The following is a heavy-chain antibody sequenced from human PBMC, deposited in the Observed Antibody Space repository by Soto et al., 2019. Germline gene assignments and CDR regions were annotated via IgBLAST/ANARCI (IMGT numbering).Heavy chain of an antibody. CDR3: AKVGTPGCYPCWLDP. V-gene: IGHV3-30*18. D-gene: IGHD2-2*01. CDR1: GFTFRTNG. J-gene: IGHJ5*02. Sequence: PGGSLRLSCAASGFTFRTNGMHWVRQAPGKGLEWVAIISYDGNSKYYADSVRGRFTISRDNSKNTLYLQMNSLRVEDTAVYYCAKVGTPGCYPCWLDPWGQGTLVTVSS. CDR2: ISYDGNSK.